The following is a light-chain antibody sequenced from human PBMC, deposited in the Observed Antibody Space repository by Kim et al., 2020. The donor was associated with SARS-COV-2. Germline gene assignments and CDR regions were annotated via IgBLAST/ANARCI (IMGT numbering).Light chain of an antibody. CDR2: AAS. Sequence: ASVGDRVIIYCRASQGISSSLAWYQKKPGKVPKLLIYAASALQPGVPSRFSGSESGTDFTLTISSLQPEDVATYYCQQYNIGPDTFGQGTRLEIK. CDR1: QGISSS. J-gene: IGKJ5*01. V-gene: IGKV1-27*01. CDR3: QQYNIGPDT.